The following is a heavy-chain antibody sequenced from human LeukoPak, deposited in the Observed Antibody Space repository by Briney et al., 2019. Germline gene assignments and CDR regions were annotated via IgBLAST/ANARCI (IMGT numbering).Heavy chain of an antibody. D-gene: IGHD4-23*01. CDR3: AKSPAVDAAFDI. CDR1: GFTFSNFA. Sequence: GGSLRLSCAASGFTFSNFAVSWVRQAPGKGLEWVSAISGSGGSTYYADSVKGRFTISRDNSKNTLYLQMNSLRAVDTAVYYCAKSPAVDAAFDIWGQGTMVTVSS. CDR2: ISGSGGST. V-gene: IGHV3-23*01. J-gene: IGHJ3*02.